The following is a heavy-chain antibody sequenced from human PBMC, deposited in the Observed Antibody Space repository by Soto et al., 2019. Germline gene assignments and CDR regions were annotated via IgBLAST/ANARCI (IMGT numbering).Heavy chain of an antibody. V-gene: IGHV1-3*05. CDR1: GYTFTSYA. Sequence: QVKLVQSGAEEKKPGASVKVSCKASGYTFTSYAMHWVRQAPGQRLEWMGWINAGNGNTKYSQKFQGRVTITRDTSASPAYMELSSLRSEDTAVYYCARAWVVVTAPDYWGQGTLVTVSS. CDR3: ARAWVVVTAPDY. J-gene: IGHJ4*02. CDR2: INAGNGNT. D-gene: IGHD2-21*02.